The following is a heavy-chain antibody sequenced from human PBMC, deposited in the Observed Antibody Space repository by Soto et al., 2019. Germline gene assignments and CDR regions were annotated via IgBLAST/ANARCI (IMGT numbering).Heavy chain of an antibody. V-gene: IGHV1-3*01. CDR3: ARAKSHYGSGSYLFW. D-gene: IGHD3-10*01. CDR1: GYTFTSYA. J-gene: IGHJ4*02. Sequence: PAASVKVSCKASGYTFTSYAMHWVRQAPGQRLEWMRWINAGNGNTKYSQKFQGRVTITRDTSASTAYMELSSLRSEDTAVYYCARAKSHYGSGSYLFWWGQGTLVTVSS. CDR2: INAGNGNT.